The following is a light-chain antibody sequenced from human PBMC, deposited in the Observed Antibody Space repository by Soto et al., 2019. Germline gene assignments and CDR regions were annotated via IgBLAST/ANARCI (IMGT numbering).Light chain of an antibody. Sequence: QSVLTQPDSVSGSPGQSITISCTGTSRDVGGYDYVSWYQHHPGKAPKFMIYDVSVRPSGVSNRFSGSKSGSTASLTISGLQAEDEVDYYCSSYTSSTTLLFGGGTKVTVL. CDR3: SSYTSSTTLL. CDR2: DVS. V-gene: IGLV2-14*03. CDR1: SRDVGGYDY. J-gene: IGLJ2*01.